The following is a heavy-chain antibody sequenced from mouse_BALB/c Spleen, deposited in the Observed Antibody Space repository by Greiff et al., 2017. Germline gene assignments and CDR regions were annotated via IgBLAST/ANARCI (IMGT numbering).Heavy chain of an antibody. J-gene: IGHJ4*01. CDR1: GFTFSDYY. CDR2: ISDGGSYT. Sequence: EVKLMESGGGLVKPGGSLKLSCAASGFTFSDYYMYWVRQTPEKRLEWVATISDGGSYTYYPDSVKGRFTISRDNAKNNLYLQMSSLKSEDTAMYYCARGQRDYWGQGTSVTVSS. V-gene: IGHV5-4*02. CDR3: ARGQRDY.